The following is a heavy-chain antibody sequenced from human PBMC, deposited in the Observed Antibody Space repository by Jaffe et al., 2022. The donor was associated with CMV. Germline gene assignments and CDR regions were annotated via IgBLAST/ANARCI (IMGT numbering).Heavy chain of an antibody. Sequence: QVQLVESGGGVVQPGRSLRLSCAASGFTFSSYGMHWVRQAPGKGLEWVAVIWYDGSNKYYADSVKGRFTISRDNSKNTLYLQMNSLRAEDTAVYYCAREFHDSSGYQDYWGQGTLVTVSS. V-gene: IGHV3-33*08. CDR3: AREFHDSSGYQDY. D-gene: IGHD3-22*01. CDR2: IWYDGSNK. J-gene: IGHJ4*02. CDR1: GFTFSSYG.